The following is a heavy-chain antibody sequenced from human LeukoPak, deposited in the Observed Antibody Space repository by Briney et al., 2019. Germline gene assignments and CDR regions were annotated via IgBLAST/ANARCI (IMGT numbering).Heavy chain of an antibody. V-gene: IGHV4-4*02. CDR2: ICNSGST. J-gene: IGHJ3*02. D-gene: IGHD2-2*01. Sequence: SGTLFLTCAVSGGSISSSNWWSWVRQPPGKGLECVGEICNSGSTNYNSSLKSRVTISVDKSKNQFSLKLSSVTAADTAVYYCARGVLGYCSSTSCYGRQAHDAFDIWGQGTLVTVSS. CDR1: GGSISSSNW. CDR3: ARGVLGYCSSTSCYGRQAHDAFDI.